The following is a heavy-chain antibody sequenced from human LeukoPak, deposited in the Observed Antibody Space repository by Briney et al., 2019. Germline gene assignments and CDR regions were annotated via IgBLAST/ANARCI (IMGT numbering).Heavy chain of an antibody. Sequence: QPGGSLRLSCAASGFTFSSYAMGWVRQAPGKGLEWVSAITASGGNTYYADSVKGRFTISRDNAKNSLYLQMNSLRAEDTAVYYCAAVEWEQQGGSWFDPWGQGTLVTVSS. D-gene: IGHD1-26*01. J-gene: IGHJ5*02. V-gene: IGHV3-23*01. CDR2: ITASGGNT. CDR1: GFTFSSYA. CDR3: AAVEWEQQGGSWFDP.